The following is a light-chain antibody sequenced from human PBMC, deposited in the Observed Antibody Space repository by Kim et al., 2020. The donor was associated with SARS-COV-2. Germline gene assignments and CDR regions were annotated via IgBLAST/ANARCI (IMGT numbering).Light chain of an antibody. CDR2: GRY. J-gene: IGLJ3*02. V-gene: IGLV3-19*01. Sequence: SSELTQDPAVSVALGQTVRITCQGDSLRSYYASWYQQKPGQAPILVIYGRYNRPSGIPDRFSGSGSGNTASLTITGAQAEDEADYYCNSRDNSGTHWVFGGRTQVTVL. CDR1: SLRSYY. CDR3: NSRDNSGTHWV.